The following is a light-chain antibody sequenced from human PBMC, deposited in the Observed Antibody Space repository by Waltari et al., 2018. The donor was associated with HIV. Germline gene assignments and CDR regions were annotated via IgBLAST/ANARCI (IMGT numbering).Light chain of an antibody. V-gene: IGLV1-40*01. CDR2: GNR. J-gene: IGLJ2*01. Sequence: QSVLTQSPSASGVPGQRGTIPCPGSCSNLGAGYDVLWYQQHPGTAPKLLIYGNRNRPSGVPDRFSASKSGASASLAITGLRAEDEATYYCQSYDSDLSSWFFGGGTKLTVL. CDR3: QSYDSDLSSWF. CDR1: CSNLGAGYD.